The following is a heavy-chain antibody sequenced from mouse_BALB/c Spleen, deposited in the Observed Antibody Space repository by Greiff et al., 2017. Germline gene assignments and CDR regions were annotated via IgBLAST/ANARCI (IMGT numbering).Heavy chain of an antibody. Sequence: EVKLVESGGGLVQPGGSLRLSCATSGFTFTDYYMSWVRQPPGKALEWLGFIRNKANGYTTEYSASVKGRFTISRDNTKTILYLQMNTLRAEDSATYYCARVYYCPADNYAMDYWGQGTSVTVSS. CDR1: GFTFTDYY. V-gene: IGHV7-3*02. CDR3: ARVYYCPADNYAMDY. CDR2: IRNKANGYTT. D-gene: IGHD1-1*01. J-gene: IGHJ4*01.